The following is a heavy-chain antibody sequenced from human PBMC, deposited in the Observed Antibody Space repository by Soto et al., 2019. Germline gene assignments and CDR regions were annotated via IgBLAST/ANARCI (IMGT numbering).Heavy chain of an antibody. CDR3: ARDPLYSSSWYPEYSSFDY. D-gene: IGHD6-13*01. Sequence: GGSLRLSCAASGFTFSSYAMHWVRQAPGKGLEWVAVISYDGSNKYYADSVKGRFTISRDNSKNTLYLQMNSLRAEDTAVYYCARDPLYSSSWYPEYSSFDYWGQGTLVTVSS. J-gene: IGHJ4*02. CDR2: ISYDGSNK. CDR1: GFTFSSYA. V-gene: IGHV3-30-3*01.